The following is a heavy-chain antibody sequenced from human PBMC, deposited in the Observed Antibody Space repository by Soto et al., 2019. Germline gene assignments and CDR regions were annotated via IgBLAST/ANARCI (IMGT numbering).Heavy chain of an antibody. J-gene: IGHJ4*02. Sequence: QITLKESGPTLVKPTQTLTLTCTFSGFSLSTNGLGVGWIRQPPGKALEWLALIYWDDDKRYSPSLKSRLTITKDTSKNQVVLTMTNMDPVDTATYYFAHQVSSRWSFDYWGQGSLVTVSS. CDR3: AHQVSSRWSFDY. CDR2: IYWDDDK. D-gene: IGHD6-13*01. CDR1: GFSLSTNGLG. V-gene: IGHV2-5*02.